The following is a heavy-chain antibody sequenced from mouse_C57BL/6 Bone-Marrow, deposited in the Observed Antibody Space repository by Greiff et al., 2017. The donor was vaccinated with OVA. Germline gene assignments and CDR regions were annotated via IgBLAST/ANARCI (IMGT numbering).Heavy chain of an antibody. CDR2: IYPRSGNT. CDR3: AGSRLLRN. CDR1: GYTFTSYG. J-gene: IGHJ3*01. V-gene: IGHV1-81*01. Sequence: QVQLQQSGAELARPGASVKLSCKASGYTFTSYGISWVKQRTGQGLEWIGEIYPRSGNTYYNEKFKGKATLTADKSSSTAYMELRSLTSEDSAVYFCAGSRLLRNWGQGTLVTVSA.